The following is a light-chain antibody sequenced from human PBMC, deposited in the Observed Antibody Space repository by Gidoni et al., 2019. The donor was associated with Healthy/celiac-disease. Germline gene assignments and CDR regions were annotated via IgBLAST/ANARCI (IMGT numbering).Light chain of an antibody. J-gene: IGLJ1*01. V-gene: IGLV2-14*01. CDR2: EVS. Sequence: QSALTQPASVSGEGGQSITISCTGTSSDVGGYNYVSWYQQHPGKAPKLMIYEVSNRPSGVSNRFSGSKSGNTASLTISGLQAEDEADYYCSSYTSSSIPYVFGTRTPVPVL. CDR3: SSYTSSSIPYV. CDR1: SSDVGGYNY.